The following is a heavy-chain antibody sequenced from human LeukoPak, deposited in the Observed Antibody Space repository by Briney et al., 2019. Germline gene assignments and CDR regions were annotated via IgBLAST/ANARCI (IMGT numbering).Heavy chain of an antibody. CDR2: ISSRSSYI. D-gene: IGHD1-26*01. Sequence: PGGSLRLSCAASGFTFSSYTMNWVRQAPGKGLEWVSSISSRSSYIFYADSVKGRFTISRDNPKNSLYLQMNSLRAEDTAVYYCARDFSSGSYYGDYYFDYWGQGTLVTVSS. CDR1: GFTFSSYT. J-gene: IGHJ4*02. CDR3: ARDFSSGSYYGDYYFDY. V-gene: IGHV3-21*01.